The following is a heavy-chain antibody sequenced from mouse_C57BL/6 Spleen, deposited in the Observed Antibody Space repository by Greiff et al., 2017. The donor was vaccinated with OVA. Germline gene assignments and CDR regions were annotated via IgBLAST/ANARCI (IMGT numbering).Heavy chain of an antibody. CDR3: ARSITTADY. Sequence: QVQLQQPGAELVKPGASVKLSCKASGYTFSSYWMHWVKQRPGQGLEWIGMIHPNSGSTNYNEKFKGKATLTVDKSSSTAYMQLSSLTSADSAVYYCARSITTADYWGQGTTLTVSS. D-gene: IGHD1-2*01. CDR1: GYTFSSYW. V-gene: IGHV1-64*01. CDR2: IHPNSGST. J-gene: IGHJ2*01.